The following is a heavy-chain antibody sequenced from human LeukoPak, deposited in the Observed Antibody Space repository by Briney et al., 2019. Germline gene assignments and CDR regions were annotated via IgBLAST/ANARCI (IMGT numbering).Heavy chain of an antibody. CDR1: GFTFSSYS. CDR2: ISSSSSYI. D-gene: IGHD2-21*02. J-gene: IGHJ5*02. CDR3: ARALHRGVTAMWFDP. Sequence: PGGSLRLSCAASGFTFSSYSMNWVRQAPGKGLEWVSSISSSSSYIYYADSVKGRFTISRDNAKNSLYLQMNSLRAEDTAVYYCARALHRGVTAMWFDPWGQGTLVTVSS. V-gene: IGHV3-21*01.